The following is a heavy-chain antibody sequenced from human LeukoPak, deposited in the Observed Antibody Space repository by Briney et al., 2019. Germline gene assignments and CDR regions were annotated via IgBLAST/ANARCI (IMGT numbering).Heavy chain of an antibody. J-gene: IGHJ5*02. CDR1: GGSINSYY. V-gene: IGHV4-59*01. CDR3: ARDSRPTLTTAWFDP. Sequence: SETLSLTCTVSGGSINSYYWSWIRQPPGKGLEWIGYIYYSGSTNYNPSLKSRVTISVDTSKNQFSLKLSSVTAADTAVYYCARDSRPTLTTAWFDPWGQGTLVTVSS. D-gene: IGHD4-17*01. CDR2: IYYSGST.